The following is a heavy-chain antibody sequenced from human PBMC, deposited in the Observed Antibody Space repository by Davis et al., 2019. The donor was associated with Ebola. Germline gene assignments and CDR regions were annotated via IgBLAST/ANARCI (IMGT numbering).Heavy chain of an antibody. V-gene: IGHV3-33*06. Sequence: PGGSLRLSCAASGYSFNTYGMHWVREAPGKGLEWLAVIWYDGSREYIAESMKGRFTISRDNSRNTLFLQVNSLRVEDTAVYYCAKDAATVVVLAALDYWGQGTLVTVSS. D-gene: IGHD2-15*01. CDR3: AKDAATVVVLAALDY. J-gene: IGHJ4*02. CDR2: IWYDGSRE. CDR1: GYSFNTYG.